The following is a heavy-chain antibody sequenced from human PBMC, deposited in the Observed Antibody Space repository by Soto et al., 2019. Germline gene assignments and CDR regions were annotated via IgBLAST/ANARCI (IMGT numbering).Heavy chain of an antibody. J-gene: IGHJ6*02. Sequence: SETLSLTCTVSGGSISRYYWSWIRQPPGKGLEWIGYMYNTGSTIYNPSLESRVTISVDTSKNQFSLKLSSVTAADTAVYYCARHNYDGSGYYYYYYGMDVWGQGTTVTVSS. CDR2: MYNTGST. V-gene: IGHV4-59*08. CDR1: GGSISRYY. D-gene: IGHD3-22*01. CDR3: ARHNYDGSGYYYYYYGMDV.